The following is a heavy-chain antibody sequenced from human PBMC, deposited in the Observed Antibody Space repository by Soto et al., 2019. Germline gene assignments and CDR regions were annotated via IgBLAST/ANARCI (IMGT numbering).Heavy chain of an antibody. V-gene: IGHV1-69*08. CDR1: GGPFNNNI. J-gene: IGHJ3*02. CDR3: VRPGDETTVKEPDAFDM. CDR2: IIPILGAP. D-gene: IGHD1-1*01. Sequence: QVQLVQSGAEVKKPGSSVKVSCKASGGPFNNNIITWVRQAPGHGLEWMGKIIPILGAPSYAPKFQGRVTITADTSTSTAYLDVRSLRIDDTAVYYCVRPGDETTVKEPDAFDMWGPGTMVTVSS.